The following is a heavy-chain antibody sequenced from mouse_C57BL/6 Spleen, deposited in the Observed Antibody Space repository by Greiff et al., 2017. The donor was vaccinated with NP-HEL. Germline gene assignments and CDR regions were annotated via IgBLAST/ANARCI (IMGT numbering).Heavy chain of an antibody. V-gene: IGHV2-2*01. Sequence: VQGVESGPGLVQPSQSLSITCTVSGFSLTSYGVHWVRQSPGKGLEWLGVIWSGGSTDYNAAFISRLSISKDNSKSQVFFKMNSLQADDTAIYYCAKEDYYGSHWYFDVWGTGTTVTVSS. D-gene: IGHD1-1*01. CDR2: IWSGGST. J-gene: IGHJ1*03. CDR3: AKEDYYGSHWYFDV. CDR1: GFSLTSYG.